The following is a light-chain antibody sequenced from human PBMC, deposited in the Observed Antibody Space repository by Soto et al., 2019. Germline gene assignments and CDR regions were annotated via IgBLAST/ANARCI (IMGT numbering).Light chain of an antibody. Sequence: DIQMTQSPSSLSASIGDRVTITCRASQRISKCLNWYQQKPGKAPNLLIFNASSLHSGVPSRFSGSGSGTDYTLTISSLQPEDLATYYCQQGYSTPRTFAQGTKVDIK. CDR3: QQGYSTPRT. CDR1: QRISKC. CDR2: NAS. V-gene: IGKV1-39*01. J-gene: IGKJ1*01.